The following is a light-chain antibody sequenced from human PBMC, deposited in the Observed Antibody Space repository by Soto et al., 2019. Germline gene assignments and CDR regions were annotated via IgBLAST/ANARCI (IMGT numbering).Light chain of an antibody. CDR2: GNS. Sequence: QSVLTPPPSVSGAPGQRVTLSCTGSSSTIGAGYDVHWYQQLPGTAPKLLIYGNSNRPSGVPDRFSGSKSGTSASLAITGLQAEDEADYYCQSYDSSLSGYVFGTGTKLTVL. J-gene: IGLJ1*01. CDR1: SSTIGAGYD. V-gene: IGLV1-40*01. CDR3: QSYDSSLSGYV.